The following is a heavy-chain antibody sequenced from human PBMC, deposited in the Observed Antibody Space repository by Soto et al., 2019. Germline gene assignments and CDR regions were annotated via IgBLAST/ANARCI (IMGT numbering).Heavy chain of an antibody. D-gene: IGHD3-16*02. Sequence: SETLSLTCTVSGGSISSGDYYWIWIRQPPGKGLEWIGYIYYSGSTYYNPSLKSRVTISVDTSKNQFSLKLSSVTAADTAVYYCARVIMITFGGVIVSGSGFDPWGQGTLVTVSS. CDR3: ARVIMITFGGVIVSGSGFDP. CDR2: IYYSGST. J-gene: IGHJ5*02. CDR1: GGSISSGDYY. V-gene: IGHV4-30-4*01.